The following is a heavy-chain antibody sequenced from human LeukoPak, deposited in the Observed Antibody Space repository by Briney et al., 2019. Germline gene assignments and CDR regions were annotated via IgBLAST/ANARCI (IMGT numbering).Heavy chain of an antibody. CDR1: GGSLSTNY. V-gene: IGHV4-59*01. Sequence: PSETLSLTCTVSGGSLSTNYWSWIRQPPGKGLEWIGYIYYSGSTNYNPSLESRVTISVDTSKNQFSLKLSSVTAADTAVYYCARIDYGSGPDYWGQGTLVTVSS. D-gene: IGHD3-10*01. J-gene: IGHJ4*02. CDR2: IYYSGST. CDR3: ARIDYGSGPDY.